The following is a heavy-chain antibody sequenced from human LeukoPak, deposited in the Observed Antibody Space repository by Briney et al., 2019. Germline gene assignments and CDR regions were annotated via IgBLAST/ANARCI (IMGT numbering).Heavy chain of an antibody. J-gene: IGHJ4*02. CDR3: AKAHSSSWYYFDY. CDR1: GFTFSSYA. V-gene: IGHV3-23*01. Sequence: GGSLRLSCAASGFTFSSYAMSWVRQAPGKGLEWVSIISGSGDNTYYADSMKGRFTISRDNSKNTLYLQMNSLRAEDTAVYYCAKAHSSSWYYFDYWGREPWSPSRQ. D-gene: IGHD6-13*01. CDR2: ISGSGDNT.